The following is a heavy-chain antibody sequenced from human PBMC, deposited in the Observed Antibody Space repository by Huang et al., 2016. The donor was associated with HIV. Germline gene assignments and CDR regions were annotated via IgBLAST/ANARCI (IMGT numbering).Heavy chain of an antibody. CDR2: IYFSGRT. CDR1: GGSIRSDNYY. Sequence: QLQLQESGPGLVKPSETLSLTCTVSGGSIRSDNYYWGWIRKPPGKGLEWIGRIYFSGRTYSNPSLKRRVTITVDTSKNHFSLRMRSVTAADTAVYYCARLPGSITMIRGVITDPYWGQGTLVTVSS. D-gene: IGHD3-10*01. CDR3: ARLPGSITMIRGVITDPY. V-gene: IGHV4-39*02. J-gene: IGHJ4*02.